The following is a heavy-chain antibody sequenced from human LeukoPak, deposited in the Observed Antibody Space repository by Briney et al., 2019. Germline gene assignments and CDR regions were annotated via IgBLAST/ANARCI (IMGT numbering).Heavy chain of an antibody. CDR3: ATNPYSSGYYYASVY. J-gene: IGHJ4*02. CDR1: GFTFTSSA. CDR2: IVVGSGNT. D-gene: IGHD3-22*01. Sequence: ASVQVSCQASGFTFTSSAVQWVRQARGQRLEWIGWIVVGSGNTNYAQKFQERVTITRDMSTSTAYMELSSLRSEDTAVYYCATNPYSSGYYYASVYWGQGTLVTVSS. V-gene: IGHV1-58*01.